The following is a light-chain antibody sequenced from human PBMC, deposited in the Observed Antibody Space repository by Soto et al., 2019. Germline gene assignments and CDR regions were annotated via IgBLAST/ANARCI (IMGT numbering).Light chain of an antibody. V-gene: IGKV1-27*01. CDR2: AAS. CDR1: QGISHF. J-gene: IGKJ1*01. CDR3: QKYNSVPRT. Sequence: DIQMTQSPSSLSASVGDRVTITCRASQGISHFLAWYQQKPGQVPKLLIYAASSLQSGVPPRFSGSGSGTEFTLTISSLQHEYVASYYCQKYNSVPRTFGQGTKVEI.